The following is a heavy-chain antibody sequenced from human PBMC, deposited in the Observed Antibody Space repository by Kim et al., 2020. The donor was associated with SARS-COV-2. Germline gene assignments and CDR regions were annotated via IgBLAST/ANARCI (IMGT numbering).Heavy chain of an antibody. V-gene: IGHV3-49*04. J-gene: IGHJ5*02. D-gene: IGHD2-21*01. Sequence: GGSLRLSCTASGFTFGDYAMSWVRQAPGKGLEWVGFIRSKAYGGTTEYAASVKGRFTISRDDSKSIAYLQMNSLKTEDTAVYYCTRVLVFRGGWFDPWGQGTLVTVSS. CDR1: GFTFGDYA. CDR3: TRVLVFRGGWFDP. CDR2: IRSKAYGGTT.